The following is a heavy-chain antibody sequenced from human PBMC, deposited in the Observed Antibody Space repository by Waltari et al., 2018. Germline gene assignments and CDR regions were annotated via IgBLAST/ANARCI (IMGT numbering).Heavy chain of an antibody. CDR1: GGSFSGYY. CDR3: ARGTTVTPRAYYYYYYYMDV. J-gene: IGHJ6*03. Sequence: QVQLQQWGAGLLKPSETLSLTCAVYGGSFSGYYWSWIRQPPGKGLEWIGEINHSGSTNSTPSLKSRVTISVDTSKNQFSLKLSSVTAADTAVYYCARGTTVTPRAYYYYYYYMDVWGKGTTVTVSS. D-gene: IGHD4-17*01. CDR2: INHSGST. V-gene: IGHV4-34*01.